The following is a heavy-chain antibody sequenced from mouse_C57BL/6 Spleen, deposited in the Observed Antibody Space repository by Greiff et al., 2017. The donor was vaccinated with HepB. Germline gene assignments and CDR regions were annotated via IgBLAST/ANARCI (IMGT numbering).Heavy chain of an antibody. CDR2: IDPSDSYT. D-gene: IGHD3-2*02. Sequence: QVQLKQPGAELVKPGASVKLSCKASGYTFTSYWMQWVKQRPGQGLEWIGEIDPSDSYTNYTQKFKGQATLTVDTSSSTAYMQLSSLTSEDSAVYYCAKTAQATAWFAYWGQGTLVTVSA. CDR3: AKTAQATAWFAY. V-gene: IGHV1-50*01. J-gene: IGHJ3*01. CDR1: GYTFTSYW.